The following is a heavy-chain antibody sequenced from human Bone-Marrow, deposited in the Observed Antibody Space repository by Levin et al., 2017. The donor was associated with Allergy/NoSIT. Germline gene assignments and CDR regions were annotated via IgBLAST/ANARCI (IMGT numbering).Heavy chain of an antibody. CDR2: ISHDGSP. J-gene: IGHJ4*01. D-gene: IGHD3-16*01. CDR1: GGSFSGHY. Sequence: AGGSLRLSCAVYGGSFSGHYWTWIRQPPGKGLEWIGEISHDGSPTYNASLKSRVTISVDRSKHQFSLRLTSVTAADTAFYYCARGVGIPLGELSLEDYYFDYWGQGTLVTVSS. CDR3: ARGVGIPLGELSLEDYYFDY. V-gene: IGHV4-34*01.